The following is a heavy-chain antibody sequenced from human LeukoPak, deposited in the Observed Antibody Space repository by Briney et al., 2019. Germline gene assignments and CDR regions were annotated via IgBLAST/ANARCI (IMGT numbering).Heavy chain of an antibody. CDR2: ISWDGGST. V-gene: IGHV3-43D*03. CDR1: GFTFDDYA. CDR3: AKDKVGWELLPDYYYYGMDV. D-gene: IGHD1-26*01. Sequence: PGGSLRLSCAASGFTFDDYAMHWVRQAPGKGLEWVSLISWDGGSTYYADSVKGRFTISRDNSKNSLYLQMNSLRAEDTALYYCAKDKVGWELLPDYYYYGMDVWGQGTTVTVSS. J-gene: IGHJ6*02.